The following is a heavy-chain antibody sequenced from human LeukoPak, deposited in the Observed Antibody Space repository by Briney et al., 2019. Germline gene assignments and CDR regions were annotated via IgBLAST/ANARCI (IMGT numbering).Heavy chain of an antibody. CDR2: ISGSGGST. CDR3: AKVPITMVRGVIIPPDY. CDR1: GFTFSSYS. D-gene: IGHD3-10*01. V-gene: IGHV3-23*01. J-gene: IGHJ4*02. Sequence: PGGSLRLSCAASGFTFSSYSMNWVRQAPGKGLEWVSAISGSGGSTYYADSVKGRFTISRDNSKNTLYLQMNSLRAEDTAVYYCAKVPITMVRGVIIPPDYWGQGTLVTVSS.